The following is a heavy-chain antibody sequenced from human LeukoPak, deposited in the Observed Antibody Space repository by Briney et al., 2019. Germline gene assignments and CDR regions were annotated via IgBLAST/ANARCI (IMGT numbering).Heavy chain of an antibody. J-gene: IGHJ4*02. CDR1: GFTFSSYG. V-gene: IGHV3-30*02. CDR2: IRYDGSNK. D-gene: IGHD6-6*01. Sequence: GGSLRLSCAASGFTFSSYGMHWVRQAPGKGLEWVAFIRYDGSNKYYADSVKGRFTISRDNSKNTLHLQMNSLRAEDTAVYYCAKDSPPTIAAHNSVGYWGQGTLVTVSS. CDR3: AKDSPPTIAAHNSVGY.